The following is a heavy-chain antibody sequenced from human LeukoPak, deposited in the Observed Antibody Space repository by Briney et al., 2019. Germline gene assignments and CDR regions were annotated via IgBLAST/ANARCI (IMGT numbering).Heavy chain of an antibody. Sequence: GASVKVSCKASGYTFTGYYMHWVRQAPGQGLEWMGWINPNSGGTNYAQKFQGRVTMTRDTSISTAYMELSSLRSEDMAVYYCARYVSGLSAFDIWGQGTMVTVSS. CDR3: ARYVSGLSAFDI. D-gene: IGHD5-12*01. J-gene: IGHJ3*02. CDR1: GYTFTGYY. V-gene: IGHV1-2*02. CDR2: INPNSGGT.